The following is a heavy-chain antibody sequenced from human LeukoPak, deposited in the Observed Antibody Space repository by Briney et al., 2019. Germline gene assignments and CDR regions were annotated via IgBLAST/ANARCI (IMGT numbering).Heavy chain of an antibody. CDR1: GGTFSSYA. V-gene: IGHV1-46*01. D-gene: IGHD3-22*01. Sequence: ASVKVSCKASGGTFSSYAISWVRQAPGQGLEWMGIINPSGGSTSYAQKFQGRVTMTRDMSTSTVYMELSSLRSDDTAVYYCARDLRYYDTYDYWGQGTLVTVSS. J-gene: IGHJ4*02. CDR2: INPSGGST. CDR3: ARDLRYYDTYDY.